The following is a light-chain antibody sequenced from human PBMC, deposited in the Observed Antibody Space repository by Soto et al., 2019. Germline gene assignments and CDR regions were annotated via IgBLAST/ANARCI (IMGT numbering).Light chain of an antibody. Sequence: EIVLTQSPGTLSLSPGERATLSCRASQSVSSSYLAWYQQKPGQAPRLLIYGASSRATGIPDRFSGSGSGTDFTLTTSRLEHEDFAVYYCQQYGSSPRYTFGQGTKLEIK. CDR2: GAS. CDR1: QSVSSSY. J-gene: IGKJ2*01. V-gene: IGKV3-20*01. CDR3: QQYGSSPRYT.